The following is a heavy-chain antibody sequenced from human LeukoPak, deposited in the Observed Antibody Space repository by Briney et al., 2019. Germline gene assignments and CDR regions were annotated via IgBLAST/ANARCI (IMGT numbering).Heavy chain of an antibody. V-gene: IGHV4-59*12. CDR3: ARDQDYGGDFDY. CDR2: IYYSGST. Sequence: SETLSLTCTVSGGSISSYYWSWIRQPPGKGLEWIGYIYYSGSTNYNPSLKSRVTISVDTSKNQFSLKLSSVTAADTAVYYCARDQDYGGDFDYWGQGTLVTVSS. D-gene: IGHD4-23*01. CDR1: GGSISSYY. J-gene: IGHJ4*02.